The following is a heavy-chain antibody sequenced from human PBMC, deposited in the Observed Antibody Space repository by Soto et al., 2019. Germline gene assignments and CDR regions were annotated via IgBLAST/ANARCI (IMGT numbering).Heavy chain of an antibody. J-gene: IGHJ6*02. V-gene: IGHV1-24*01. D-gene: IGHD3-22*01. Sequence: ASVKVCCKVSGYTLTELSMHWVRQAPGKGLEWMGGFDPEDGETIYAQKFQGRVTMTEDTSTDTAYMELSSLRSEDTAVYYCATDSITTTIIVTPSYYYYGMDVWGQGTTVTVSS. CDR3: ATDSITTTIIVTPSYYYYGMDV. CDR2: FDPEDGET. CDR1: GYTLTELS.